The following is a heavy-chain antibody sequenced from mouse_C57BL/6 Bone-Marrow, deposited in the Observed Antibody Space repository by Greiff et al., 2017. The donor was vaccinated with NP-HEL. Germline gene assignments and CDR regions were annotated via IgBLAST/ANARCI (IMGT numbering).Heavy chain of an antibody. CDR2: IYPRGGNT. CDR3: ARRGTTVVALRYFDY. CDR1: GYAFTSYG. Sequence: QVQLQQSGAELARPGASVKLSCKASGYAFTSYGMSWVKQRTGQGLEWIGEIYPRGGNTNYNEKFKGKATLTADKSSSTAYMELRSLTSEDSAVYFCARRGTTVVALRYFDYWGKGTTVTVSS. V-gene: IGHV1-81*01. J-gene: IGHJ2*01. D-gene: IGHD1-1*01.